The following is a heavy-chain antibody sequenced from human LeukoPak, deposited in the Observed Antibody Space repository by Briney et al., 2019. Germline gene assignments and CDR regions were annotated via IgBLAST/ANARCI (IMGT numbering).Heavy chain of an antibody. CDR3: ARGGGYSYGSFDY. D-gene: IGHD5-18*01. Sequence: GGSLRLSCAASGFTFSSYSMNWVRQAPGKGLEWVSSISSSSSYIYYADSVKGRFTISRDNAKNTLYLQMNSLRAEDTAVYYCARGGGYSYGSFDYWGQGTLVTVSS. J-gene: IGHJ4*02. CDR1: GFTFSSYS. CDR2: ISSSSSYI. V-gene: IGHV3-21*01.